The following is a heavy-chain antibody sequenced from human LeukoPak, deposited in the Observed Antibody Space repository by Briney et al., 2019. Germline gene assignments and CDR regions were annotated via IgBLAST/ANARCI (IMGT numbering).Heavy chain of an antibody. J-gene: IGHJ4*02. CDR3: ARSTPVTYYFDY. Sequence: SQTLSLTCAVSGGSISSSGYSWSWIRQPPGKDLEWIGYIYHSGSAYYNPSLKSRVTMSVDRSKNQFSLNLSSVTAADTVVYYCARSTPVTYYFDYWGQGTLVTVSP. D-gene: IGHD4-17*01. CDR1: GGSISSSGYS. CDR2: IYHSGSA. V-gene: IGHV4-30-2*01.